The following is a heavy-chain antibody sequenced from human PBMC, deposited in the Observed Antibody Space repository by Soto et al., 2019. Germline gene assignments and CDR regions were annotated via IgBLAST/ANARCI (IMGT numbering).Heavy chain of an antibody. CDR1: GFTFSSYW. J-gene: IGHJ4*02. CDR3: ARDEAAQYYFDY. V-gene: IGHV3-74*01. D-gene: IGHD6-13*01. Sequence: EVQLVESGGGLVQPGGSLRLSCAASGFTFSSYWWHGVRKAQGKGLVGVSRINSDGSSTSYADSVKGRLTISRDNAKNTLYLQMNSLRAEDTAVYYCARDEAAQYYFDYWGQGTLVTVSS. CDR2: INSDGSST.